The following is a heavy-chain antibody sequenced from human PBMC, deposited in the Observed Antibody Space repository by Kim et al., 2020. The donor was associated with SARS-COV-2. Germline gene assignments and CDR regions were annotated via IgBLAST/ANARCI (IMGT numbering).Heavy chain of an antibody. CDR1: GDTFTTHA. D-gene: IGHD2-2*01. CDR2: FIPILQMT. CDR3: ASSEMPTLSDYYYSYMDA. Sequence: SVKVSCKASGDTFTTHAINWVRQAPGQGLEWMGRFIPILQMTNYAQKFQGRVTITANESTKTVYMDLSGLRSDDTAVYFCASSEMPTLSDYYYSYMDAWGKGTTVTVSS. V-gene: IGHV1-69*04. J-gene: IGHJ6*03.